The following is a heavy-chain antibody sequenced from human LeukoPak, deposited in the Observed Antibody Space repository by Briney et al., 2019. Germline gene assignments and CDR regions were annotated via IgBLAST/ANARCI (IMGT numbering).Heavy chain of an antibody. D-gene: IGHD5-24*01. CDR2: IYSGGST. J-gene: IGHJ4*02. CDR1: GFTVSSNY. Sequence: GGSLRLSCAASGFTVSSNYMRWVRQAPGKGLEWVSVIYSGGSTYYADSVKGRFTVSRDNSKNTLYLQMNSLRAEDTAVYYCAKKMTITGWLYYFDYWGQGTLVTVSS. V-gene: IGHV3-53*01. CDR3: AKKMTITGWLYYFDY.